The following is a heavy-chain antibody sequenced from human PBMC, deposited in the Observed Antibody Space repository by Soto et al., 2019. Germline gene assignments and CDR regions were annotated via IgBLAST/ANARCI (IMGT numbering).Heavy chain of an antibody. CDR3: ARRRDSYCSSTSCYIDY. J-gene: IGHJ4*02. Sequence: GESLKISCKGSGYSFTSYWIGWVRQMPGKGLEWMGIIYPGDSDTRYSPSFQGQVTISADKSISTAYLQWSSLKASDTAMYYCARRRDSYCSSTSCYIDYWGQGTLVTVSS. V-gene: IGHV5-51*01. D-gene: IGHD2-2*02. CDR1: GYSFTSYW. CDR2: IYPGDSDT.